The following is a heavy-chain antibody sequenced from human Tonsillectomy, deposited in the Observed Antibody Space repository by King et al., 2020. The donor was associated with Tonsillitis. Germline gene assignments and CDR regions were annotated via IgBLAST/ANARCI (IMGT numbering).Heavy chain of an antibody. CDR2: IIPMFDTT. CDR1: GDTFSNYA. V-gene: IGHV1-69*12. J-gene: IGHJ6*02. CDR3: ARVGEGGPSSYYGMDG. Sequence: QLVQSGAEVKKPGSSVKVSCKASGDTFSNYAISWVRQAPGQGLEWMGVIIPMFDTTNYAQKLQGRVTITADESRRTAYLELSSLRSEDTGVYYCARVGEGGPSSYYGMDGWGQGTTVTVSS. D-gene: IGHD3-16*01.